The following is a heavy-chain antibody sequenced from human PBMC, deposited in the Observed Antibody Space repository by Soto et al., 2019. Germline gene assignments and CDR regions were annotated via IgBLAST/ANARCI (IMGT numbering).Heavy chain of an antibody. Sequence: EVQLVESGGGLVKPGGSLRLSCAASGFTFSSYSMNWVRQAPGKGLEWVSSISSSSSYIYYADSVKGRFTISRDNAKNSLYLQMNSLRAEDTAVYYCARAYGSGSYYNVRYYFDYWGQGTLVTVSS. CDR1: GFTFSSYS. CDR2: ISSSSSYI. CDR3: ARAYGSGSYYNVRYYFDY. D-gene: IGHD3-10*01. V-gene: IGHV3-21*01. J-gene: IGHJ4*02.